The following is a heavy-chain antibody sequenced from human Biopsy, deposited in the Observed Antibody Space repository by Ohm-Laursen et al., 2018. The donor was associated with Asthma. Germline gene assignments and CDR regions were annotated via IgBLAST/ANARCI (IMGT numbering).Heavy chain of an antibody. CDR3: ARVVGGYCSSTSCYGGYYYGMDV. J-gene: IGHJ6*02. D-gene: IGHD2-2*01. Sequence: TLSLTCVVYGGSFSGYYWSWIRQPPGKGLEWIGEINHSGSTNYNPSPKSRVTISVDTSKNQFSLKLSSVTAADTAVYYCARVVGGYCSSTSCYGGYYYGMDVWGQGTTVTVSS. CDR1: GGSFSGYY. V-gene: IGHV4-34*01. CDR2: INHSGST.